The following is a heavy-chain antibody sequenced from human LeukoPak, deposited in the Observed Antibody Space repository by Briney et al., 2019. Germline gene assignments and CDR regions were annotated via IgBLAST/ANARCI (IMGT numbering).Heavy chain of an antibody. V-gene: IGHV3-7*01. Sequence: GGSLRLSCAASGFTFSRYWMSWARQSPGKGLEWVAEIKEDGSEKYYVDSVKGRFTFSRDNAKNSLYLQMNSLRAEDTAVYYCASWDLRWGRGTLVTVSS. CDR2: IKEDGSEK. CDR3: ASWDLR. J-gene: IGHJ4*02. CDR1: GFTFSRYW. D-gene: IGHD1-26*01.